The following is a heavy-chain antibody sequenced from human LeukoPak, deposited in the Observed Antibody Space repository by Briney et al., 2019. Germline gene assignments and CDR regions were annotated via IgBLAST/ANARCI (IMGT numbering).Heavy chain of an antibody. CDR2: IKQDGSKK. CDR3: AREAYYDFWSGYV. D-gene: IGHD3-3*01. J-gene: IGHJ6*02. CDR1: GFPFSSYW. V-gene: IGHV3-7*03. Sequence: GGSLRLSCVASGFPFSSYWMTWVRQAPGKGLEWVANIKQDGSKKSYVDSVKGRFTISRDNAKNSLYLQMNSLRAEDTAVYYCAREAYYDFWSGYVWGQGTTVTVSS.